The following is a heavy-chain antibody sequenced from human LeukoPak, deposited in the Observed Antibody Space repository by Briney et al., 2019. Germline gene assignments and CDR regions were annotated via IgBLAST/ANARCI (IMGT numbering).Heavy chain of an antibody. D-gene: IGHD5-24*01. J-gene: IGHJ4*02. V-gene: IGHV4-59*01. CDR1: GGSISGYY. CDR2: IYYSGGT. CDR3: ARGGYNLHY. Sequence: SETLSLTCTVSGGSISGYYWSWIRQPPGKGLEWIGYIYYSGGTNYNPSLKSRVTISLDTSKIQFSLKLSSVTAADTAGYYCARGGYNLHYWGQGTLVTVSS.